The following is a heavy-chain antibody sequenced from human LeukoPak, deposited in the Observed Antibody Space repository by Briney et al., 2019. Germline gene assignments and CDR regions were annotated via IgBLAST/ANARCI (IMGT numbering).Heavy chain of an antibody. J-gene: IGHJ4*02. D-gene: IGHD2-15*01. V-gene: IGHV3-9*01. CDR2: ISWNSGSI. CDR3: AKDTGGPFDY. CDR1: GFTFDDYT. Sequence: GGSLRLSCAASGFTFDDYTMHWVRQAPGKGLEWVSGISWNSGSIGYADSVKGRFTISRDNAKNSLHLQMNSLRAEDTALYYCAKDTGGPFDYWGQGTLVTVSS.